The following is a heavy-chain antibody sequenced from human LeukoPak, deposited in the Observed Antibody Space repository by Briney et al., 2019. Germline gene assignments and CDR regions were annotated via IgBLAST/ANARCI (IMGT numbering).Heavy chain of an antibody. CDR3: ARGYGDYFDY. Sequence: PGGSLRLSCAASGFTFIDYDMHWVRQVIGKGLEWVSAIGIRGDTHYSGSVKGRFTISRDNAKNSLYLQMNSLRAEDTAVYYCARGYGDYFDYWGQGTLVTVSS. CDR2: IGIRGDT. J-gene: IGHJ4*02. CDR1: GFTFIDYD. V-gene: IGHV3-13*01. D-gene: IGHD4-17*01.